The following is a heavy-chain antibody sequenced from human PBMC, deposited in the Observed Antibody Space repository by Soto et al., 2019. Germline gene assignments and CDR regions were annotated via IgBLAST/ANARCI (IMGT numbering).Heavy chain of an antibody. CDR3: ARDRGSGSDYRGSMDV. J-gene: IGHJ6*02. CDR2: IYYSGST. Sequence: QVQLQESGPGLVKPSETLSLTCTVSGGSISSYYWSWIRQPPGKGLEWIGYIYYSGSTNYNPSLKSRVTISVDTSKNQFSLKLSSVTAADTAVYYCARDRGSGSDYRGSMDVWGQGTTVTVSS. V-gene: IGHV4-59*01. CDR1: GGSISSYY. D-gene: IGHD3-10*01.